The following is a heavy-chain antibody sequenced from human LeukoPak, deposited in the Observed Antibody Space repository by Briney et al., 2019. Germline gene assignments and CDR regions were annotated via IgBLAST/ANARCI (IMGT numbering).Heavy chain of an antibody. CDR2: ISSSGGST. CDR3: AKAENSGSYSAFGY. D-gene: IGHD1-26*01. V-gene: IGHV3-23*01. Sequence: PGGSLRLSCAASGFTFSSYAMSWVRQAPGKGLEWVSAISSSGGSTYYADSVKGRFTISRDNSKNTLYPQMNSLRAEDTAVYYCAKAENSGSYSAFGYWGQGTLVTVSS. J-gene: IGHJ4*02. CDR1: GFTFSSYA.